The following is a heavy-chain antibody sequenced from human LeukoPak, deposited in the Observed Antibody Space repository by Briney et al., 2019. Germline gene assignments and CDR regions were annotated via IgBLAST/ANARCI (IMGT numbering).Heavy chain of an antibody. D-gene: IGHD3-22*01. V-gene: IGHV4-31*03. Sequence: SETLSLTCTVSGGSISSGGYYWSWIRQHPGKGLEWIGYIYYSGSTYYNPSLKSRVTISVDTSKNQFSLKLSSVTAADKAVYYCARGHYYDSSGYYDYWGQGTLVTVSS. CDR1: GGSISSGGYY. CDR3: ARGHYYDSSGYYDY. CDR2: IYYSGST. J-gene: IGHJ4*02.